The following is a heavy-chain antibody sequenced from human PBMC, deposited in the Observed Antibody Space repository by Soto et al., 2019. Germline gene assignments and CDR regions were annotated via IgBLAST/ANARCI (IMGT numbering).Heavy chain of an antibody. D-gene: IGHD5-18*01. Sequence: QVQLQQWGAGLLKPSETLSLTCAVYGGSFSGYYWSWIRQPPGKGLEWIGEINHSGSTNYNPSRKRRVTISVDTSKNPFSLKLSSVTAADTAVYYCARGRTWIQLWFFDYWGQGTLVTVSS. CDR1: GGSFSGYY. CDR2: INHSGST. J-gene: IGHJ4*02. CDR3: ARGRTWIQLWFFDY. V-gene: IGHV4-34*01.